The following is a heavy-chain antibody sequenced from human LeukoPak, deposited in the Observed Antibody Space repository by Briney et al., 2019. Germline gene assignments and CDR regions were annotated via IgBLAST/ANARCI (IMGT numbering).Heavy chain of an antibody. CDR3: ARQVWDDYVWGNYRYFDY. CDR1: GSTFSDYH. Sequence: ASVKVSCKASGSTFSDYHINWVRQASGQGPEWMGWINPKSGDASYNQAFQGRVTMTRDTSISTAYLQWSSLKASDTAMYYCARQVWDDYVWGNYRYFDYWGQGTLVTVSS. CDR2: INPKSGDA. D-gene: IGHD3-16*02. J-gene: IGHJ4*02. V-gene: IGHV1-2*02.